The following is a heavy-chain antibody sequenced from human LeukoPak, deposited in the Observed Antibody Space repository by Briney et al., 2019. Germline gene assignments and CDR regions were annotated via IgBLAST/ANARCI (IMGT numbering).Heavy chain of an antibody. CDR3: ARHYGSGRPTDY. V-gene: IGHV4-61*01. CDR1: GDSISSSSYY. Sequence: SETLSLTCTVSGDSISSSSYYWSWIRQPPGKGLEWIGYIYYSGSTNYNPSLKSRVTISVDTSKNQFSLKLSSVTAADTAVYYCARHYGSGRPTDYWGQGTLVTVSS. CDR2: IYYSGST. J-gene: IGHJ4*02. D-gene: IGHD3-10*01.